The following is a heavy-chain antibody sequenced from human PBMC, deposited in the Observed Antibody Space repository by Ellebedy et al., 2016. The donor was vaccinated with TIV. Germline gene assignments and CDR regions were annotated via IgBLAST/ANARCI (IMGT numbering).Heavy chain of an antibody. D-gene: IGHD3-9*01. J-gene: IGHJ6*02. CDR2: IIPIFGTP. Sequence: SVKVSCXASGYIFSNFYINWVRQAPGQGLEWMGGIIPIFGTPNYAQKFQGRVTISVDEATSTAYMELSSLRSEDTAVYYCARGAENYDIFPAYSSDIYSSSMDVWGQGTTVTVSS. CDR1: GYIFSNFY. CDR3: ARGAENYDIFPAYSSDIYSSSMDV. V-gene: IGHV1-69*13.